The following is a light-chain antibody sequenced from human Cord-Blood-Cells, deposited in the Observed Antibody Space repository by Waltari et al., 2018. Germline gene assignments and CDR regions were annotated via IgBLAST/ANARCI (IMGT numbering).Light chain of an antibody. CDR3: QQSYSTLSS. CDR1: QSISSY. V-gene: IGKV1-39*01. J-gene: IGKJ3*01. CDR2: AAS. Sequence: DIQMTQSPSSLSASVGDRVTITCRASQSISSYLNWYQQKPGKAPKLLIYAASSLQSGVPSRFSGSGSGTDFTLTISSLQPEDFAPYYCQQSYSTLSSFGPGTKVDIK.